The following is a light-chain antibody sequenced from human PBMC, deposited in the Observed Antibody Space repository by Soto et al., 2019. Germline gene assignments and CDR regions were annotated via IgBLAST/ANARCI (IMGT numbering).Light chain of an antibody. CDR1: RSVSSSY. Sequence: EIVLTQSPGTLSLSPGERATLSCRASRSVSSSYLAWYQQKPGQAPRLLIYGVSSRAAGIPDRVSGSGSGTDFTLTISRLEPEDFAVYYCQQYGSSPLTFGGGTKVDIK. CDR2: GVS. V-gene: IGKV3-20*01. CDR3: QQYGSSPLT. J-gene: IGKJ4*01.